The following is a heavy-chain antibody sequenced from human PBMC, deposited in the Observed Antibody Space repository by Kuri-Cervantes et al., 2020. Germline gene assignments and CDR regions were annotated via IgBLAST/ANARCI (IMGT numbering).Heavy chain of an antibody. D-gene: IGHD4-23*01. Sequence: GESLKISCAASGFTFDDYGMSWVRQAPGKGLEWVSGINWNGGSTGYADSVKGRFTISRDNAKNSLYLQMNSLRAEDTAVYYCATGKYGGNSENWGQGTLVTVSS. V-gene: IGHV3-20*04. CDR3: ATGKYGGNSEN. J-gene: IGHJ4*02. CDR2: INWNGGST. CDR1: GFTFDDYG.